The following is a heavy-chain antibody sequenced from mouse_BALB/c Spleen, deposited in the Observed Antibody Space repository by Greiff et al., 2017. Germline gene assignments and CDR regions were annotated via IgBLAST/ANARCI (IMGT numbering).Heavy chain of an antibody. CDR3: ARSDYYGSSYGFAY. V-gene: IGHV1-7*01. CDR2: INPSTGYT. D-gene: IGHD1-1*01. CDR1: GYTFTSYW. J-gene: IGHJ3*01. Sequence: VQLQQSGAELAKPGASVKMSCKASGYTFTSYWMHWVKPRPGQGLEWIGYINPSTGYTEYNQKFKDKATLTADKSSSTAYMQLSSLTSEDSAVYYCARSDYYGSSYGFAYWGQGTLVTVSA.